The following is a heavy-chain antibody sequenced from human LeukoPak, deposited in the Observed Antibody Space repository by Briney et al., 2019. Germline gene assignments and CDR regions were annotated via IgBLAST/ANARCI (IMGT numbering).Heavy chain of an antibody. J-gene: IGHJ3*02. D-gene: IGHD2-15*01. CDR2: INHSGST. CDR3: ARGSPIVVVVAATHDMVDAFDI. V-gene: IGHV4-34*01. CDR1: GFTFSSYS. Sequence: PGGSLRLSCAASGFTFSSYSMNWVRQAPGKGLEWIGEINHSGSTNYNPPLKSRVTISVDTSKNQFSLKLSSVTAADTAVYYCARGSPIVVVVAATHDMVDAFDIWDQGTMVTVSS.